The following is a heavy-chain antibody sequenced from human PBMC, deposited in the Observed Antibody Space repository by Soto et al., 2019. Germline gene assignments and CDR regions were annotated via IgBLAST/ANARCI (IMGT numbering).Heavy chain of an antibody. V-gene: IGHV2-5*02. CDR1: GFSLSTSGVG. D-gene: IGHD1-7*01. Sequence: QITLKESGPTLVKPTQTLTLTCTVSGFSLSTSGVGVGWIRQPPGKALEWLAVIYWDDDKRYSPSLKSRLTITKDTSKNQVVLTMTNMDPVDTGTYYCARRPRVSEGGTTRWWFDPWGQGTQVTVSS. CDR3: ARRPRVSEGGTTRWWFDP. J-gene: IGHJ5*02. CDR2: IYWDDDK.